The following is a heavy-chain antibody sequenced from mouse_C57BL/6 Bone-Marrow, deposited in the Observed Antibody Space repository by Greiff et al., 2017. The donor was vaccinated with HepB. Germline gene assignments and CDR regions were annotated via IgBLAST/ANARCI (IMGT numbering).Heavy chain of an antibody. V-gene: IGHV1-26*01. J-gene: IGHJ2*01. D-gene: IGHD1-1*01. CDR3: ARGIYYGLYYFDY. CDR1: GYTFTDYY. CDR2: INPNDGGT. Sequence: VQLQQSGPELVKPGASVKISCKASGYTFTDYYMNWVKQSHGKSLEWIGVINPNDGGTSYHQKLKGQATLSVDKSSSTAYMELRSLTSEDSAVYYCARGIYYGLYYFDYWGQGTTLTVSS.